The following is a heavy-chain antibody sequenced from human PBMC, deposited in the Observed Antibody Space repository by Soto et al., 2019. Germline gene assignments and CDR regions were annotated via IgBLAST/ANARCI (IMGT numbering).Heavy chain of an antibody. D-gene: IGHD5-18*01. J-gene: IGHJ5*02. CDR3: VSAMVATQNWFDT. CDR1: GGSISSGDYY. V-gene: IGHV4-30-4*01. Sequence: PSETLSLTCTVSGGSISSGDYYWSWIRQPPGKGLEWIGYIYYSGSTYYNLSLKSRVTISVDTSKNQFSLKLSSVTAADTAVYYCVSAMVATQNWFDTWGQGNPVTISS. CDR2: IYYSGST.